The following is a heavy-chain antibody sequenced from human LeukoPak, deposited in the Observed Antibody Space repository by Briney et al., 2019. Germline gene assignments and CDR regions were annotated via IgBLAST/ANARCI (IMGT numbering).Heavy chain of an antibody. CDR3: ARYIAAARTGAYYYYYYGMDV. J-gene: IGHJ6*02. Sequence: GGSLRLSCAASGFTFSSYSMNWVRQAPGKGLEWVSYISSSSSTIYYADSVKGRFTISRDNAKNSLYLQMNSLRAEDTAVYYCARYIAAARTGAYYYYYYGMDVWGQGTTVTVS. V-gene: IGHV3-48*01. CDR1: GFTFSSYS. D-gene: IGHD6-13*01. CDR2: ISSSSSTI.